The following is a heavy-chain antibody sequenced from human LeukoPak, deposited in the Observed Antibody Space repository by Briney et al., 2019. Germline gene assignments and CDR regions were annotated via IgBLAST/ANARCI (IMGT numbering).Heavy chain of an antibody. D-gene: IGHD3-10*01. CDR1: GFTFSSYW. J-gene: IGHJ4*01. V-gene: IGHV3-74*01. Sequence: GGSLRLSCAASGFTFSSYWMHWVRQAPGKGLVWVSRINSDGSSTNYADSVKGRFTISRDNAKNTLYLQMNSLRAEDTAMYYCARAVYYSNYLGYWGQGTLVAVSS. CDR2: INSDGSST. CDR3: ARAVYYSNYLGY.